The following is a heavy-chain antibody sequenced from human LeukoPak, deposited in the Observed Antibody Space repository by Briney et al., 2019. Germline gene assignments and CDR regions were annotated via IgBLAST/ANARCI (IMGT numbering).Heavy chain of an antibody. CDR2: ITTSSSPT. Sequence: GGSLRLSCAASGFTFSSYSMEWVRQAPGKGLEWVLSITTSSSPTYYADSVKGRFTISRDNAKNSLYRQMNSLRAEDTAVYYCGRERWWRGDYWGQGTLVTVSS. V-gene: IGHV3-21*04. CDR1: GFTFSSYS. J-gene: IGHJ4*02. CDR3: GRERWWRGDY. D-gene: IGHD4-23*01.